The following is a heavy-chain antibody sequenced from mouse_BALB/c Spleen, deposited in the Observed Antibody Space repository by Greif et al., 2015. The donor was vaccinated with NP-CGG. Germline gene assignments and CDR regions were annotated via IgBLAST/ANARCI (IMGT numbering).Heavy chain of an antibody. CDR3: ATFITTDAMDY. CDR1: GYTFTSYW. V-gene: IGHV1-74*01. D-gene: IGHD1-2*01. Sequence: QVQLQQSGAELVRPGASVKLSCKASGYTFTSYWMNWVKQRPEQGLEWIGRIDPYDSETHYNQKFKDKAILTVDKSSSAAYMQLSSLTSEDSAVYYCATFITTDAMDYWGQGTSVTVSS. CDR2: IDPYDSET. J-gene: IGHJ4*01.